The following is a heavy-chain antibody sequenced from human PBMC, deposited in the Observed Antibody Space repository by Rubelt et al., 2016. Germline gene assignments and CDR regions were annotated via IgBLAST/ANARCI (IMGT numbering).Heavy chain of an antibody. Sequence: GGIIPILGIANYAQKFQGRVTITADKSTSTAYMELSSLRSDDTAVYYCASGSEASAFDIWGQGTMVTVSS. J-gene: IGHJ3*02. CDR3: ASGSEASAFDI. V-gene: IGHV1-69*10. CDR2: IIPILGIA.